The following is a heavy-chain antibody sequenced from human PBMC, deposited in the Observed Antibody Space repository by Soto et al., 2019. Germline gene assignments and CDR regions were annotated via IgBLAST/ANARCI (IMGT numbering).Heavy chain of an antibody. Sequence: PGESLKSSCKGSGYSFSSYWIAWVRQRPGNGLEWMGIFYPGDSDPRYSPSFQGQVTMSADKSISTAYLQWSSLKASDTAMYYRARRGGSGSYHMDVWGQGTMVTVSS. CDR1: GYSFSSYW. CDR2: FYPGDSDP. CDR3: ARRGGSGSYHMDV. D-gene: IGHD3-10*01. V-gene: IGHV5-51*01. J-gene: IGHJ6*02.